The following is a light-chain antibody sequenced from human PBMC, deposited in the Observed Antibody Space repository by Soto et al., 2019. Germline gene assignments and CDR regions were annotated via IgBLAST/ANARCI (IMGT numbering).Light chain of an antibody. CDR3: KSYAGSNTDV. J-gene: IGLJ1*01. CDR1: KSDIGVYDF. Sequence: QSALTQPPSASGSPGQSVTISCTGTKSDIGVYDFVSWYQHRPGKAPRLIIYEVVQRPSGVPDRFSGSKSGNTASLTVSGLQAADEADYFCKSYAGSNTDVFGSGTKVTVL. CDR2: EVV. V-gene: IGLV2-8*01.